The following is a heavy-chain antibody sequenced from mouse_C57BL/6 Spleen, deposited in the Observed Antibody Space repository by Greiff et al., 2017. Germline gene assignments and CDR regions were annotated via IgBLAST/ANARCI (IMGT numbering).Heavy chain of an antibody. D-gene: IGHD1-1*01. CDR1: GFNIKDYY. Sequence: VQLQQSGAELVKPGASVKLSCTASGFNIKDYYMHWVKQRTEQGLEWIGRIDPEDGDTKYAPKFKGKATITADTSSNTAYLQLSSLTSEDTAVYYGARAGITTVVANFDYWGQGTTLTVSS. CDR2: IDPEDGDT. V-gene: IGHV14-2*01. CDR3: ARAGITTVVANFDY. J-gene: IGHJ2*01.